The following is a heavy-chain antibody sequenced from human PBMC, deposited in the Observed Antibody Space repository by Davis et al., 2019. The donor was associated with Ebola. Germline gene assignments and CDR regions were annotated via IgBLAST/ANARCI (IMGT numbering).Heavy chain of an antibody. Sequence: ASVKVSCKASGYTFTSYYMHWVRQAPGQGLEWMGIINPSGGSTSYAQKFQGRVTMTRDTSTSTVYMELSSLRSEDTAVYYCARARELLYYYYGMDVWGKGTTVTVSS. D-gene: IGHD1-26*01. CDR2: INPSGGST. V-gene: IGHV1-46*01. J-gene: IGHJ6*04. CDR1: GYTFTSYY. CDR3: ARARELLYYYYGMDV.